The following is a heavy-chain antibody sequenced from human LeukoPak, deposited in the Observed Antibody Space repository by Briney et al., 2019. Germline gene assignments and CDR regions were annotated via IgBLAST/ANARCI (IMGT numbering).Heavy chain of an antibody. J-gene: IGHJ4*02. D-gene: IGHD6-6*01. CDR2: ISLSGVST. CDR3: ATREYSSSDYFDY. V-gene: IGHV3-23*01. Sequence: SAISLSGVSTYYADSVKRRFTISRDNSKNTLYLQMNSLRAEDTAVYYCATREYSSSDYFDYWGQGTLVTVSS.